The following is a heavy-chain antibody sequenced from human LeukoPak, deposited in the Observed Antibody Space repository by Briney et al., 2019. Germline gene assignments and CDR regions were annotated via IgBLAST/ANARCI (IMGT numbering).Heavy chain of an antibody. V-gene: IGHV4-30-2*06. CDR3: AREVVVPAAMSFRYYYYGMDV. D-gene: IGHD2-2*01. CDR2: IYHSGST. J-gene: IGHJ6*04. Sequence: SQTLSLTCAVSGGSISSGGYSWSWIRQSPGKGLEWIGYIYHSGSTYYNPSLKSRVTISVDRSKNQFSLKLSSVTAADTAVYFCAREVVVPAAMSFRYYYYGMDVWGKGTMVTVSS. CDR1: GGSISSGGYS.